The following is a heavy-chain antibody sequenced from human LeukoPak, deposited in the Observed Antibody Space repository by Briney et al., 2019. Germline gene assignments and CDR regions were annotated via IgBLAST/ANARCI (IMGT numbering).Heavy chain of an antibody. V-gene: IGHV1-2*02. CDR1: GYTFTHYY. J-gene: IGHJ5*02. CDR2: INPNSGGT. D-gene: IGHD6-25*01. Sequence: ASVKVSCKASGYTFTHYYIHWVRQAPGQGLEWMGWINPNSGGTNYAQKFQGRVTMTRDTSISTAYMELSRLRSDDTAVYYCARGYSSVNWFDPWGQGTLVTVSS. CDR3: ARGYSSVNWFDP.